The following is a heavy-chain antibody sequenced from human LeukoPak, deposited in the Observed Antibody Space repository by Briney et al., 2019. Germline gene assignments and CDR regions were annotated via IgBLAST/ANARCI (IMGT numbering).Heavy chain of an antibody. CDR2: INHSGST. V-gene: IGHV4-34*01. D-gene: IGHD6-19*01. Sequence: SETLSLTCAVYGGSFSGYYWSWIRQPPGKGLEWIGEINHSGSTNYNPSLKSRVTISVDTSKNQFSLKLSSVTAADTAVYYCARSSGWYWGDYYFDYWGQGTLVTVSS. J-gene: IGHJ4*02. CDR3: ARSSGWYWGDYYFDY. CDR1: GGSFSGYY.